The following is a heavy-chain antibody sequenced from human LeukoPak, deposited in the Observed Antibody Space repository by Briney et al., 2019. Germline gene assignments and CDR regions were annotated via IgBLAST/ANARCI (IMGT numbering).Heavy chain of an antibody. Sequence: GGSLRLSCAASGFTFSSYGMSWVRQAPGKGLECVSAISGSGLTTYYADSVKGRFTISRDNAKNSLYLQMNSLRAEDTAVYYCAELGITMIGGVWGKGTTVTISS. CDR1: GFTFSSYG. V-gene: IGHV3-23*01. CDR3: AELGITMIGGV. CDR2: ISGSGLTT. J-gene: IGHJ6*04. D-gene: IGHD3-10*02.